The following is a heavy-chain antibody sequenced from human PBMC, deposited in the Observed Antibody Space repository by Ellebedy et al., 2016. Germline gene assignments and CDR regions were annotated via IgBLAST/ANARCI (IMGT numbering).Heavy chain of an antibody. J-gene: IGHJ2*01. CDR2: INHSGST. D-gene: IGHD4-17*01. Sequence: SETLSLTCAVYGGSFSGYYWSWIRQPPGKGLEWIGEINHSGSTNYNPSLKSRVTISVDTSKNQFSLKLSSVTAADTAVYYCARDLAVTQDPDWYFDLWGRGTLVTVSS. CDR1: GGSFSGYY. CDR3: ARDLAVTQDPDWYFDL. V-gene: IGHV4-34*01.